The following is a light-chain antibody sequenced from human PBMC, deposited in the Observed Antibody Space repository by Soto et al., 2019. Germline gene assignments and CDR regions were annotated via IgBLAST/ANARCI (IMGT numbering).Light chain of an antibody. Sequence: QSVLTQPPSVSGAPGQRVTVSCIGSSSNIGAGYPVHWYQQLPGTAPQLLIYGNTNRPSGVPDRFSGSKSGTSASLAITGLLAEDEADYYCQSYDSSLSGWVFAGGTKVTVL. CDR1: SSNIGAGYP. J-gene: IGLJ3*02. V-gene: IGLV1-40*01. CDR2: GNT. CDR3: QSYDSSLSGWV.